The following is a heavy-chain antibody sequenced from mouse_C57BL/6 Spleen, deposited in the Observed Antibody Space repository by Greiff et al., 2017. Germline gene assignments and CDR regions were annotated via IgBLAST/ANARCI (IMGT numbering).Heavy chain of an antibody. CDR3: ARDHAGYAMDY. CDR1: GFTFSDYY. Sequence: EVQVVESEGGLVQPGSSMTLSCTASGFTFSDYYMAWVRQVPEKGLEWVANINYDGSSTYYLDSLKGRFIISRDNAKNILYLQMSSLKSEDTATYYCARDHAGYAMDYWGQGTSVTVSS. J-gene: IGHJ4*01. CDR2: INYDGSST. V-gene: IGHV5-16*01.